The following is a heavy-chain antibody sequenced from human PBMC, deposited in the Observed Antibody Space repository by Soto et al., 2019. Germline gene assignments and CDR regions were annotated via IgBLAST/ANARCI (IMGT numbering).Heavy chain of an antibody. CDR1: GFTFSSYA. D-gene: IGHD4-4*01. CDR3: AKDPPPINYEPPIYFDY. CDR2: ISGSGGST. V-gene: IGHV3-23*01. Sequence: GGSLRLSCAASGFTFSSYAMSWVRQAPGKGLEWVSAISGSGGSTYYADSVKGRFTISRDNSKNTLYLQMNSLRAEDTAVYYCAKDPPPINYEPPIYFDYWGQGTLVTVSS. J-gene: IGHJ4*02.